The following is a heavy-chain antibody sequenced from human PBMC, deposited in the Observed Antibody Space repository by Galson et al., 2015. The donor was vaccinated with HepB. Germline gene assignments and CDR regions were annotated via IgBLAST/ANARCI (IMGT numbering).Heavy chain of an antibody. D-gene: IGHD6-19*01. Sequence: SVKVSCKASGYTLTGYYIHWVRQAPGQGLEWMGWMNPQNGGTNYAQKFQGRVTMTRFTSTSTAYMELNSLRSDDTAVYYCASSRDVAVAALGGWGQGTLVTVSS. J-gene: IGHJ4*02. CDR3: ASSRDVAVAALGG. V-gene: IGHV1-2*02. CDR1: GYTLTGYY. CDR2: MNPQNGGT.